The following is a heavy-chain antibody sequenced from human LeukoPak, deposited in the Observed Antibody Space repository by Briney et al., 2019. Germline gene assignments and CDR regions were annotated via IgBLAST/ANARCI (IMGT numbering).Heavy chain of an antibody. V-gene: IGHV3-30*18. CDR1: EFTFSSYG. D-gene: IGHD3-22*01. Sequence: PARSLRLSCAASEFTFSSYGMHWVRQAPGKGLEWVAVISYDGSNQYYADTVKGRFTISRDNSKNTLYLQMNSLRAEDTAVYYCAKDRLGALYYYDSSGYYRFDYWGQGTLVTVSS. CDR2: ISYDGSNQ. CDR3: AKDRLGALYYYDSSGYYRFDY. J-gene: IGHJ4*01.